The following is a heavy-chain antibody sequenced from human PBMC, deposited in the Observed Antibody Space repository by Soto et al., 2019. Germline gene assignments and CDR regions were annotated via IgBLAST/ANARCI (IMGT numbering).Heavy chain of an antibody. D-gene: IGHD3-10*01. CDR2: ISRFSDRT. J-gene: IGHJ4*02. CDR3: ARVGAYFGEFDYFGY. Sequence: GGSLRLSCSASGFNFNSYTMNWVRQAPGKGLEWVSSISRFSDRTYYADSVKGRFAIFRANAENSVYLQVNSLRAEDTAVYYCARVGAYFGEFDYFGYRGPGTPVTVPS. CDR1: GFNFNSYT. V-gene: IGHV3-21*06.